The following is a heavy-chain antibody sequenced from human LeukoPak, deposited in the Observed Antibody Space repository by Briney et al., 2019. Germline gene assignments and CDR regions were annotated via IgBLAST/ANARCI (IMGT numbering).Heavy chain of an antibody. Sequence: PGGSLRLSCVVSGFTFSSYGMHWVRQAPGKGLEWVAVISYDGSNKYYADAVKGRFSVSRDTSKNTLYLQMSSLRGEDTAVYYCAKDRGFSYGLGSWGQGTLVTVSS. CDR1: GFTFSSYG. D-gene: IGHD3-10*01. J-gene: IGHJ5*02. CDR3: AKDRGFSYGLGS. V-gene: IGHV3-30*18. CDR2: ISYDGSNK.